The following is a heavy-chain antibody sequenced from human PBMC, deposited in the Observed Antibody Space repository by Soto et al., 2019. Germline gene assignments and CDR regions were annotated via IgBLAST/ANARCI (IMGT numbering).Heavy chain of an antibody. J-gene: IGHJ6*02. CDR3: ARLGDQYSNYFDYYYGMDV. V-gene: IGHV1-2*02. D-gene: IGHD4-4*01. Sequence: ASVKVSCKASGYTFTGYYMHWVRQAPGQGLEWMGWINPNSGGTNYAQKFQGRVTMTRDTSISTAYMELSGLRSDDTAVYYCARLGDQYSNYFDYYYGMDVWGQGTTVTVSS. CDR1: GYTFTGYY. CDR2: INPNSGGT.